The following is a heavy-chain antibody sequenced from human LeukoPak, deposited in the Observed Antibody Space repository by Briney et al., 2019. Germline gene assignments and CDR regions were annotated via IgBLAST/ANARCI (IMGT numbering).Heavy chain of an antibody. V-gene: IGHV3-11*04. CDR1: GFTFSDYY. Sequence: PGGSLRLSCAASGFTFSDYYMSWIRQAPGKGLEWVSYISSSGSTIYYADSVKGRFTISRDNAKNSLYLQMNSLRAADTAVYYCARDSRYCSSTSCYIFTFDYWGQGTLVAVSS. CDR3: ARDSRYCSSTSCYIFTFDY. CDR2: ISSSGSTI. D-gene: IGHD2-2*01. J-gene: IGHJ4*02.